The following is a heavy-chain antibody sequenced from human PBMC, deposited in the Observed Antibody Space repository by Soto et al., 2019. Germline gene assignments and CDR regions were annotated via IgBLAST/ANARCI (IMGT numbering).Heavy chain of an antibody. CDR2: ISYDGSNK. V-gene: IGHV3-30*18. CDR1: GFTFSSYG. D-gene: IGHD3-10*01. CDR3: AKADYGSGSPWGGY. Sequence: VQLVESGGGVVQPGRSLRLSCAASGFTFSSYGMHWVRQAPGKGLEWVAVISYDGSNKYYADSVKGRFTISRDNSKNTLYLQMNSLRAEDTAVYYCAKADYGSGSPWGGYWGQGTLVTVSS. J-gene: IGHJ4*02.